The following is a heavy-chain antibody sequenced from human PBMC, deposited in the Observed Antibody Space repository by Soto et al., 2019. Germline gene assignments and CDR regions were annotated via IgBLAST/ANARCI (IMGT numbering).Heavy chain of an antibody. CDR3: AKGTAGTGRFDC. J-gene: IGHJ4*02. CDR2: ISGSGGST. Sequence: EVQLLESGGGLVQPGGSLRLSCAASGFTFSSYAMSWVRQAPGKGLEWVSAISGSGGSTYYADSVKGRFTISRDNTKNTMYLQMNSLRAEDTAVYYCAKGTAGTGRFDCSRKGTLVTVSS. V-gene: IGHV3-23*01. CDR1: GFTFSSYA. D-gene: IGHD6-13*01.